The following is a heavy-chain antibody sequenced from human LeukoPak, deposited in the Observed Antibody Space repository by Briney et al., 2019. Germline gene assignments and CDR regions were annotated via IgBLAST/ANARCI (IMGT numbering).Heavy chain of an antibody. V-gene: IGHV1-18*04. CDR1: GYTFTSYG. CDR2: ISAYNGNT. Sequence: ASVKVSCKASGYTFTSYGISWVRRAPGQEREWMGWISAYNGNTNYAQKLQRGVTMTTDTSTSTAYMELRSLRSDDTAVYYCARDIDIVVVPAAPGAFDIWGQGTMVTVSS. CDR3: ARDIDIVVVPAAPGAFDI. D-gene: IGHD2-2*01. J-gene: IGHJ3*02.